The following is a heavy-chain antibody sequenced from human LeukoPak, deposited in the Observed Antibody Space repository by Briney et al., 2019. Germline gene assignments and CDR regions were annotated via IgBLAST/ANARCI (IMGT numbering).Heavy chain of an antibody. V-gene: IGHV3-48*03. Sequence: GGSLRLSCAASGFTFSSYEMNWVRQAPGKGLEWVSYISSSGSTIYYADSVKGRFTISRDNAKNSLYLQMNSLRAEDTAVYYCARESGSGSYFGYFDSWGQGTLVTVSS. CDR2: ISSSGSTI. J-gene: IGHJ4*02. D-gene: IGHD1-26*01. CDR3: ARESGSGSYFGYFDS. CDR1: GFTFSSYE.